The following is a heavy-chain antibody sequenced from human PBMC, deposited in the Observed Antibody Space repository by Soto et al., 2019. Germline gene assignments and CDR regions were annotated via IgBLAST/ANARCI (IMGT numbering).Heavy chain of an antibody. CDR1: GFSLSTSGVG. CDR3: AHGIVGATADYYFDY. V-gene: IGHV2-5*02. Sequence: SGPTLVNPTQTLTLTRPFCGFSLSTSGVGVGWIRQPPGKALEWLALIYWDDDKRYSPSLKSRLTITKDTSKNQVVLTMTNMDPVDTATYYCAHGIVGATADYYFDYWGQGTLVTVSS. D-gene: IGHD1-26*01. J-gene: IGHJ4*02. CDR2: IYWDDDK.